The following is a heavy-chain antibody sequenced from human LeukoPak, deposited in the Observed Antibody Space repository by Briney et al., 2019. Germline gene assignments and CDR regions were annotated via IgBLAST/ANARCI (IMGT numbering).Heavy chain of an antibody. V-gene: IGHV3-48*01. J-gene: IGHJ4*02. CDR2: ISSSSSTI. D-gene: IGHD5-12*01. CDR1: GFTFSSYS. CDR3: ARFSGYDDY. Sequence: GGSLRLSCAASGFTFSSYSMNWVRQAPGKGLEWVSYISSSSSTIYYADSVKGRFTISRDNAKSSLYLQMNSLRAEDTAVYYCARFSGYDDYWGQGTLVTVSS.